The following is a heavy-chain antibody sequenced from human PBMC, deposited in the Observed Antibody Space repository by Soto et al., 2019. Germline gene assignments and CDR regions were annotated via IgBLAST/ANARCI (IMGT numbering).Heavy chain of an antibody. J-gene: IGHJ4*02. Sequence: EVQLVESGGGLVQPGGSLRLSCDASGFDFSNFWMTWVRQVPGRGLEWVASINYDGGEKYYVDSVKGRFTIFRDNAKNSVGSYMSGVRGDDTAVYYRAKGSRPRSRLAVAGDHWGPATVVPIAS. CDR3: AKGSRPRSRLAVAGDH. CDR2: INYDGGEK. V-gene: IGHV3-7*01. D-gene: IGHD2-21*01. CDR1: GFDFSNFW.